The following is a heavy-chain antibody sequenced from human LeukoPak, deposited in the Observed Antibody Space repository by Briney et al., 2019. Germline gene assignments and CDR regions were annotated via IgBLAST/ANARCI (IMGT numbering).Heavy chain of an antibody. CDR3: ARLYCSSTSCPYGYYFDY. CDR1: GGSISSYY. Sequence: PSETLSLTCTVSGGSISSYYWSWIRQPPGKGLEWIGYIYISGSTNYNPSLKSRVTISVDTSKNQFSLKLSSVTAADTAVYYCARLYCSSTSCPYGYYFDYWGQGTLVTVSS. CDR2: IYISGST. J-gene: IGHJ4*02. D-gene: IGHD2-2*01. V-gene: IGHV4-4*09.